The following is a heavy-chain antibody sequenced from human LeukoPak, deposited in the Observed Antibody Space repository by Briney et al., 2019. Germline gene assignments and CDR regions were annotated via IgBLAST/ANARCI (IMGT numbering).Heavy chain of an antibody. Sequence: SETLSLTCTVSGGSISSYYWSWIRQPPGKGLEWIGYIYYSGSTNYNPSLKSRVTILVETSKNQFSLKLTSVTAADTAVYYCAGTYCGGDCYLPEYYFDYWGQGTLVTVSS. CDR3: AGTYCGGDCYLPEYYFDY. CDR1: GGSISSYY. CDR2: IYYSGST. V-gene: IGHV4-59*01. D-gene: IGHD2-21*02. J-gene: IGHJ4*02.